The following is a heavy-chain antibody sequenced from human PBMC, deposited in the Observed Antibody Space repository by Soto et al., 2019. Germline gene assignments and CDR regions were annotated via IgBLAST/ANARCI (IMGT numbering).Heavy chain of an antibody. J-gene: IGHJ6*02. CDR3: ARGLEYTGMDV. V-gene: IGHV4-38-2*01. CDR1: GYSISSGYY. D-gene: IGHD3-3*01. Sequence: SETLSLTCAVSGYSISSGYYWGWIRRPPGKGLDWIGTIYHSGSTYYNPSLMSRVTISIDTSKNHFSLKLTSVTATDTAMYYCARGLEYTGMDVWGQGTTVTVSS. CDR2: IYHSGST.